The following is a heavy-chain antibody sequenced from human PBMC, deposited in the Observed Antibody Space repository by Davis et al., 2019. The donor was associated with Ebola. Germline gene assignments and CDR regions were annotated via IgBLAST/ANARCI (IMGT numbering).Heavy chain of an antibody. D-gene: IGHD6-19*01. Sequence: MPGGSLRLSCTVSGGSIISESHRWAWIRQTPGKGLEWIGTVSYSGDTYYKSSLKSRVTIAVDTSKNQFSMRLTSVTASDTGAYYCAKVIAVARFDIWGRGTVVTVSS. J-gene: IGHJ4*02. CDR3: AKVIAVARFDI. CDR1: GGSIISESHR. CDR2: VSYSGDT. V-gene: IGHV4-39*01.